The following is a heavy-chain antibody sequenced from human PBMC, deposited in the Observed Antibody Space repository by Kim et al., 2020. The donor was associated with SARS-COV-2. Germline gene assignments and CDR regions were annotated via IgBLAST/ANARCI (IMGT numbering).Heavy chain of an antibody. J-gene: IGHJ6*02. Sequence: GGSLRLSCAASVFTFSSYSMNWVRQAPGKGLEWVSSISSSSSYIYYADSVKGRFTISRDNAKNSLYLQMNSLRAEDTAVYYCARLQQWLDQYYYYYGMDVWGQGTTVTVSS. V-gene: IGHV3-21*01. CDR2: ISSSSSYI. D-gene: IGHD6-19*01. CDR3: ARLQQWLDQYYYYYGMDV. CDR1: VFTFSSYS.